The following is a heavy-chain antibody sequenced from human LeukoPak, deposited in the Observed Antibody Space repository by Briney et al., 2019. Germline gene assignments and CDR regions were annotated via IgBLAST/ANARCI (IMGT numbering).Heavy chain of an antibody. CDR3: ARDPGRSPSSIDY. CDR1: GFTFSSYA. CDR2: ISYDGSNK. V-gene: IGHV3-30*04. J-gene: IGHJ4*02. Sequence: PGRSLRLSCAASGFTFSSYAMHWVRQAPGKGLEWVAVISYDGSNKYYADSVKGRFTISRDNSKNTLYLQMNSLRAEDTAVYYCARDPGRSPSSIDYWGQGTLVTVSS.